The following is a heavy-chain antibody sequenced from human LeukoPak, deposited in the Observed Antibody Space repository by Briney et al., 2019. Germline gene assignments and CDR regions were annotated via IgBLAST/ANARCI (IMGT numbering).Heavy chain of an antibody. Sequence: GGSLRLSCAASGFTFSSFEMNWVRQAPGKGLEWVSYISSSGSTIYYADPVKGRFTISRDNAKNSLYLQMNSLRAEDTAVYYCARESGYYYEDAFDIWGQGTMVTVSS. D-gene: IGHD3-22*01. CDR2: ISSSGSTI. J-gene: IGHJ3*02. CDR1: GFTFSSFE. V-gene: IGHV3-48*03. CDR3: ARESGYYYEDAFDI.